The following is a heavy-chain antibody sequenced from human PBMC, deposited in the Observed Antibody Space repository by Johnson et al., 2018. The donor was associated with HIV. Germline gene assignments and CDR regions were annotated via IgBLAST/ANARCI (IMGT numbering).Heavy chain of an antibody. V-gene: IGHV3-30*04. CDR3: ARGTYYYGSGNAFDM. Sequence: QVQLVESGGGVVQPGRSLRLSCAASGFTFSSYAIHWVRQAPGKGLAWVAVISYDGSDKYYADSVKGRFPISRDNSKKTLYLQMNSLRAEDTAVYYCARGTYYYGSGNAFDMWGQGTMVTVSS. D-gene: IGHD3-10*01. CDR2: ISYDGSDK. J-gene: IGHJ3*02. CDR1: GFTFSSYA.